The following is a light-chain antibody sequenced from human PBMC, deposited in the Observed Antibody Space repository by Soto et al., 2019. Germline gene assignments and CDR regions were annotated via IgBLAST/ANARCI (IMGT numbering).Light chain of an antibody. J-gene: IGKJ5*01. V-gene: IGKV3-20*01. CDR1: QSVGGN. CDR2: GAS. CDR3: QRYAAAPIA. Sequence: TVLTQSPVTLSLSPGERATLSCRASQSVGGNVAWYQQKPGQAPKLLISGASSRAPGIPDRFSGSGSGAEFPHSISRLEREDFALNYCQRYAAAPIAFGQGTRL.